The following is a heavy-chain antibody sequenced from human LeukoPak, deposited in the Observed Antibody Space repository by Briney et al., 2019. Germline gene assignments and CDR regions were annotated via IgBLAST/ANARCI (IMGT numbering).Heavy chain of an antibody. V-gene: IGHV3-30*18. D-gene: IGHD2-2*01. J-gene: IGHJ6*03. CDR3: AKSGSTRYYYYMDV. CDR2: ISHDGGNK. CDR1: GFTFSSYW. Sequence: GGSLRPSCAASGFTFSSYWMSWVRQGPGKGLEWVALISHDGGNKNYTDSVKGRFTISRDNSKNTLYLQMNSLRAEDTAVYYCAKSGSTRYYYYMDVWGKGTTVTVSS.